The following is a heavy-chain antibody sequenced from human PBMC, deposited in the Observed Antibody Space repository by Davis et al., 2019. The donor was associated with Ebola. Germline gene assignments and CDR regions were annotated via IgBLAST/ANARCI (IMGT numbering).Heavy chain of an antibody. CDR1: GFTFSSYW. CDR2: INSDGSST. V-gene: IGHV3-74*01. D-gene: IGHD5-24*01. J-gene: IGHJ3*02. Sequence: HTGGSLRLSCAASGFTFSSYWMHWVRQAPGKGLVWVSRINSDGSSTSYADSVKGRFTISRDNAKNTLYLQKNSLRVEDTAVYYCAREMATTNDAFDIWGQETMVSVSS. CDR3: AREMATTNDAFDI.